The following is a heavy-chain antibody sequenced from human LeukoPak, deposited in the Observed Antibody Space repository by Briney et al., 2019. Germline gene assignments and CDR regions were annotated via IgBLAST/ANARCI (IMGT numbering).Heavy chain of an antibody. D-gene: IGHD5-18*01. V-gene: IGHV3-48*03. Sequence: GGSLRLSCVASGFTFSSYEMNWVRQAPGKGLEWVSYISSGAITIFYADSVKGRFTISRDNAKSTLYLQMNSLRVEDTAVYYCARARGNTYGYFEYWGQGTLVTVSS. CDR2: ISSGAITI. J-gene: IGHJ4*02. CDR1: GFTFSSYE. CDR3: ARARGNTYGYFEY.